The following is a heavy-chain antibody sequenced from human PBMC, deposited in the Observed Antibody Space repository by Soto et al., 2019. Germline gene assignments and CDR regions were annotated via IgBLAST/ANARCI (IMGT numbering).Heavy chain of an antibody. CDR1: GFTFSSYA. CDR3: VQCFKVNKIAAAPVDV. CDR2: ISSNGGST. D-gene: IGHD6-13*01. J-gene: IGHJ6*02. Sequence: PGGSLRLSCSASGFTFSSYAMHWVRQAPGKGLEYVSAISSNGGSTYYADSVKGRFTISRDNSKNTLYLQMSSLRAEDTAVYYCVQCFKVNKIAAAPVDVWGQGTTVTVSS. V-gene: IGHV3-64D*06.